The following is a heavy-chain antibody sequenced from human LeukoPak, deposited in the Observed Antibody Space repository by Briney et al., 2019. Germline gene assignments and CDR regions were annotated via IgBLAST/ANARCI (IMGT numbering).Heavy chain of an antibody. CDR3: AKDSPEGTMIVVVITTAVEAFDI. V-gene: IGHV3-23*01. D-gene: IGHD3-22*01. CDR2: ISGSGGST. Sequence: PGGSLRLSCAASGFTFSSYAMSWVRQAPGKGLEWVSAISGSGGSTYYADSVKGRFTISRDNSKNTLYLQMNSLRAEGTAVYYCAKDSPEGTMIVVVITTAVEAFDIWGQGTMVTVSS. J-gene: IGHJ3*02. CDR1: GFTFSSYA.